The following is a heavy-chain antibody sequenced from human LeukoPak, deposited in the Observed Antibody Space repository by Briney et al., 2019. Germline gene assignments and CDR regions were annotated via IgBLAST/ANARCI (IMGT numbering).Heavy chain of an antibody. J-gene: IGHJ5*02. D-gene: IGHD3-3*01. Sequence: SETLSLTCTVSGYSISSGYYWGWIRQPPGKGLEWIGSIYHSGSTYYNPSLKSRVTISVDTSKNQFSLKLSSVTAADTAVYYCARVRRFDFWSGYSPDFDPWGPGTLVTVSS. CDR1: GYSISSGYY. CDR2: IYHSGST. CDR3: ARVRRFDFWSGYSPDFDP. V-gene: IGHV4-38-2*02.